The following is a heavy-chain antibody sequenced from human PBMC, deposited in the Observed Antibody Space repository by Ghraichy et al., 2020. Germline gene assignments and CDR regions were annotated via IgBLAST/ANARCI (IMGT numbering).Heavy chain of an antibody. J-gene: IGHJ4*02. Sequence: SQTLSLTCTVSGDSISGYSWSWIRQPPGKGLEWIGCIYYSGSTEYSPSLKSRVTISVDTSKNQFSLKLTSVTAADTAVYYCARQMQAAGSMKPFDYWGQGTLVTVSS. CDR2: IYYSGST. V-gene: IGHV4-59*08. CDR3: ARQMQAAGSMKPFDY. CDR1: GDSISGYS. D-gene: IGHD6-13*01.